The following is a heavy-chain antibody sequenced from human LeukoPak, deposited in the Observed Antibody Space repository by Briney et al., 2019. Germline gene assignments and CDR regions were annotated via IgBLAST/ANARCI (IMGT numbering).Heavy chain of an antibody. CDR2: ISTSGSTV. CDR3: AELGITMIGGV. Sequence: GGSLRLSCVASGFTFSNYAINWVRQAPGLGLEWVSHISTSGSTVYYADSVKGRFTISRDNAKNSLYLQMNSLRAEDTAVYYCAELGITMIGGVWGKGTTDTISS. CDR1: GFTFSNYA. J-gene: IGHJ6*04. V-gene: IGHV3-48*03. D-gene: IGHD3-10*02.